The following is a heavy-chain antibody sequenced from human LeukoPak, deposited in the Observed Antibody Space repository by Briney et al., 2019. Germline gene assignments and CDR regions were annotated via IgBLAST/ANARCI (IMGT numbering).Heavy chain of an antibody. CDR2: INHSGST. CDR1: GGSFSGYY. J-gene: IGHJ4*02. V-gene: IGHV4-34*01. D-gene: IGHD6-19*01. CDR3: ARSVGYSSGWYDY. Sequence: PSETLSLTCAVYGGSFSGYYWSWIRQPPGKGLEWIGEINHSGSTNYNPSLKSRVTISVDTSKNQFSLKLSSVTAADTAVYYCARSVGYSSGWYDYWGQGTLVTVSS.